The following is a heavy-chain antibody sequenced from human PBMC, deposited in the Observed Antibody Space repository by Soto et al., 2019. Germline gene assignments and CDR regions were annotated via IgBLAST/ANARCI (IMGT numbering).Heavy chain of an antibody. J-gene: IGHJ4*02. CDR2: ISAYNGNT. D-gene: IGHD5-18*01. Sequence: ASVKVSCKASGYTFTSYGSSWVRQAPGQGLEWMGWISAYNGNTNYAQKLQGRVTMTTDTSTSTAYMELRSLRSDDTAVYYCARDSADTAMGTFDYWGQGTLVTVPQ. CDR1: GYTFTSYG. V-gene: IGHV1-18*01. CDR3: ARDSADTAMGTFDY.